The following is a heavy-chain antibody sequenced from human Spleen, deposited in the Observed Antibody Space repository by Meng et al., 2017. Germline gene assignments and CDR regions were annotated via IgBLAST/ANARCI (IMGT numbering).Heavy chain of an antibody. CDR3: AKVRCSGDCYSFGGDWFDP. J-gene: IGHJ5*02. D-gene: IGHD2-21*02. CDR2: ITSDGTST. Sequence: GESLKISCVASGFTFSTYWMHWVRQAPGKGLVWVSRITSDGTSTTYADYVKGRFTISRDNAKNTLYLQMNSLRAEDTAVYYCAKVRCSGDCYSFGGDWFDPWGQGTLVTVSS. CDR1: GFTFSTYW. V-gene: IGHV3-74*03.